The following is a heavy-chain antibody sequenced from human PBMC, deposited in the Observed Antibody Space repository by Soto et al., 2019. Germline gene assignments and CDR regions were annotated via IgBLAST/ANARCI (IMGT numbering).Heavy chain of an antibody. Sequence: SETLSLTCTVSGGSISGYYWSWIRQPPGKGLEWIGYISYSGSPNYNPSLRSRVTISVDTSQNQFSLKLTSVTAADTAVYYCARGGRSSSKTVFDYWGKGTLVTVSS. D-gene: IGHD6-6*01. CDR1: GGSISGYY. CDR2: ISYSGSP. V-gene: IGHV4-59*01. CDR3: ARGGRSSSKTVFDY. J-gene: IGHJ4*02.